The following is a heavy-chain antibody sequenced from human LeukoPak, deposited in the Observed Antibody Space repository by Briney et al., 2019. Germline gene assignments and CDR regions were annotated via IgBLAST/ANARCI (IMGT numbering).Heavy chain of an antibody. J-gene: IGHJ4*02. D-gene: IGHD2-2*01. CDR3: ASSDIVVVPAAIETRYLY. V-gene: IGHV4-34*01. CDR1: GGSFSGYY. Sequence: PSETLSLTCAVYGGSFSGYYWSWLRQPPGKGLEWIGEINHSGSTNYNPSLKSRVTISVDTSKNQFSLKLSSVTAADTAVYYCASSDIVVVPAAIETRYLYWGQGTLVTVSS. CDR2: INHSGST.